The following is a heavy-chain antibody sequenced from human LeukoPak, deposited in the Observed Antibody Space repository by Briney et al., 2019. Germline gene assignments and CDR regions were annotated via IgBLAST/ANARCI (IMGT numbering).Heavy chain of an antibody. Sequence: SSETLSLTCTVSGGSISPYYWSWIRQPPGKGLEWIGYVHYRGTTNYNPSLKSRVTISVDTSKNQFSLKLSSVTAADTAVYYCARRRTRGPHPNWFDPWGQGTLVTVSS. CDR2: VHYRGTT. V-gene: IGHV4-59*12. J-gene: IGHJ5*02. CDR3: ARRRTRGPHPNWFDP. CDR1: GGSISPYY. D-gene: IGHD2-2*01.